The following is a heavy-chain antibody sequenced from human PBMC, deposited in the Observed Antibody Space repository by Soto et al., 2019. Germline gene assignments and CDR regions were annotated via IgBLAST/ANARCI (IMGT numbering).Heavy chain of an antibody. Sequence: SDTVSLTCAVSGDSSTNGDCWGCIREPPGKGLEWIGSVWNIGSTYYNPSLTSRVTISLDTSRNPCSLNLTSVTAADTAVYYCARDFSYFNCAVFHWEASYHYWGPGSLVTVS. CDR2: VWNIGST. CDR1: GDSSTNGDC. CDR3: ARDFSYFNCAVFHWEASYHY. V-gene: IGHV4-38-2*02. D-gene: IGHD1-20*01. J-gene: IGHJ4*02.